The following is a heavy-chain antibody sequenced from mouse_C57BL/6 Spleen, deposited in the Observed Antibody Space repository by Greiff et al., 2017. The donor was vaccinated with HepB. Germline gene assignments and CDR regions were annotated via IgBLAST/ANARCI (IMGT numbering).Heavy chain of an antibody. D-gene: IGHD1-1*01. V-gene: IGHV1-53*01. CDR2: INPSNGGT. Sequence: QVQLQQSGAELAKPGASVKLSCKASGYTFTSYWMHWVKQRPGQGLEWIGNINPSNGGTNYNEKFKSKATLTVDKSSSTAYMQLSSLTSEDSAVYYWARGATVERVFAYWGQGTLVTVSA. J-gene: IGHJ3*01. CDR3: ARGATVERVFAY. CDR1: GYTFTSYW.